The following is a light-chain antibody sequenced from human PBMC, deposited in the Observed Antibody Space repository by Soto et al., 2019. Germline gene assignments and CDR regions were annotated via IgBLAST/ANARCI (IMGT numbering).Light chain of an antibody. J-gene: IGKJ1*01. V-gene: IGKV3-15*01. CDR3: QWYGASPPWT. CDR2: GAS. Sequence: EVLMTQSPATLPVSPGDRATLSCRASQSINSNLAWYQQQPGQAPRLLIYGASTRATAVPDRFSGSGSGTDFTLNISRLEPEDSAVFYCQWYGASPPWTFGQGTKVDIK. CDR1: QSINSN.